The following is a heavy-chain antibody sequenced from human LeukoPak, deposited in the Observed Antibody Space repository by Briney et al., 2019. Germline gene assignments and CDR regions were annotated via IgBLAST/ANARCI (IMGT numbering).Heavy chain of an antibody. D-gene: IGHD3-10*01. V-gene: IGHV4-34*01. CDR1: GGSFSSYS. CDR3: ARGYYPPRWYFDL. Sequence: SETLSLTCALYGGSFSSYSWSWTWIRQTPEKGLEWIGEIIEKGNANYNPSLKSRVTIDLDTSKNQFSLKLTSMTAADTAMYYCARGYYPPRWYFDLWGSGTLVTVSS. CDR2: IIEKGNA. J-gene: IGHJ2*01.